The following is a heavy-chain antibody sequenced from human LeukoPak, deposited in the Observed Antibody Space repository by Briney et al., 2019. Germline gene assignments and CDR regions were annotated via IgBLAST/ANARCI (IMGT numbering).Heavy chain of an antibody. CDR2: INPNSGGT. V-gene: IGHV1-2*02. CDR3: AREGDIVVVVAAAFDY. CDR1: GYTFTGYY. J-gene: IGHJ4*02. Sequence: ASVTVSCKASGYTFTGYYMHWVRQAPGQGLEWMGWINPNSGGTNYAQKFQGRVTMTRDTSISTAYMELSRLRSDDTAVYYCAREGDIVVVVAAAFDYWGQGTLVTVSS. D-gene: IGHD2-15*01.